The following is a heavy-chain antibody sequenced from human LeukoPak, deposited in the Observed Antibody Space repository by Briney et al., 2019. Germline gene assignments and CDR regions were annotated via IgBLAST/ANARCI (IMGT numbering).Heavy chain of an antibody. CDR2: ISGSNGNT. Sequence: ASVKVSCKTSGYTFTNYGVSWVRQAPGQGLEWMGWISGSNGNTKYAQKFQGRVTMTTDTSTGTAYVELRSLRFDDTAMYYCARDRDVVLISAPGYWGQGTLVIVSS. J-gene: IGHJ4*02. CDR3: ARDRDVVLISAPGY. V-gene: IGHV1-18*01. D-gene: IGHD2-15*01. CDR1: GYTFTNYG.